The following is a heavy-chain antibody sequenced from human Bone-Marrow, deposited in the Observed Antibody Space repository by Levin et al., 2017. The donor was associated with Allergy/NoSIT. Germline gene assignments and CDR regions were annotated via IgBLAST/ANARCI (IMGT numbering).Heavy chain of an antibody. CDR1: GDSISTYY. D-gene: IGHD2-21*01. CDR2: IHYDGNT. V-gene: IGHV4-59*01. J-gene: IGHJ2*01. CDR3: ARDYGGDWYFDL. Sequence: SETLSLTCTVPGDSISTYYWSWTRQPPGRGLEWIGYIHYDGNTNYNPSLKSRITISLDTSKNEFSLKLRSVTAADTAVYYCARDYGGDWYFDLWGRGTLVTVSS.